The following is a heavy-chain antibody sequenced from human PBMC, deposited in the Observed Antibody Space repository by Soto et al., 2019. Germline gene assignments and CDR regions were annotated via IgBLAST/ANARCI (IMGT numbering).Heavy chain of an antibody. CDR2: ISYEGSNK. J-gene: IGHJ6*02. CDR1: EFSFSNCN. Sequence: QVQLVESGGGVVQPGRSLRLSCAASEFSFSNCNLHWVRQAPGKGLEWVAVISYEGSNKYYADSVKGRFTISRDNSKNTLYLQMNSLRAEDTAVYYCAKDIKKGDTYDYYGMDVWGQGTTVTVSS. CDR3: AKDIKKGDTYDYYGMDV. V-gene: IGHV3-30-3*01. D-gene: IGHD2-21*02.